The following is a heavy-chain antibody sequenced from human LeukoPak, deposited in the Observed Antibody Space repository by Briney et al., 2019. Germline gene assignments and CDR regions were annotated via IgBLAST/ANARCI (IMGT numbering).Heavy chain of an antibody. D-gene: IGHD5-12*01. V-gene: IGHV4-59*11. CDR3: ARLRKNIVATILDY. CDR2: IYYSGST. J-gene: IGHJ4*02. Sequence: SETLSLTCSVSGGSISSHYWSWIRQPPGKGLEWIGYIYYSGSTNYNPSLKSRVTISVDTSKNQFSLKLSSVTAADTAVYYCARLRKNIVATILDYWGQGTLVTVSS. CDR1: GGSISSHY.